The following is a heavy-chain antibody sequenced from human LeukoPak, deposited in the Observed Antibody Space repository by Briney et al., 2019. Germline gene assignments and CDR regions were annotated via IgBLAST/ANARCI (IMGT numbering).Heavy chain of an antibody. D-gene: IGHD3-22*01. V-gene: IGHV3-48*04. CDR3: ARGEDDSSGRVDY. Sequence: PGGSLRLSCAASGFTLTSDSMNWVRQAPGKGLEWISYISSGATTTYYADSVKGRFTISRDNAKNSLYLQMNSLRAEDTAVYYCARGEDDSSGRVDYWGQGTLVTVSS. J-gene: IGHJ4*02. CDR2: ISSGATTT. CDR1: GFTLTSDS.